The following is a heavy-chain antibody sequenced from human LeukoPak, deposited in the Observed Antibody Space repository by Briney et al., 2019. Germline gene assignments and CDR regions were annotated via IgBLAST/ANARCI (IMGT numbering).Heavy chain of an antibody. D-gene: IGHD3-22*01. J-gene: IGHJ4*02. Sequence: PSETLSLTCAVPGGSISSGGYSWSWIRQPPGKGLEWIGYIYHSGSTYYNPSLKSRVTISVGRSKNQFSLKLSSVTAADTAVYYCARGQSGMIVYFDYWGQGTLVTVSS. CDR2: IYHSGST. V-gene: IGHV4-30-2*01. CDR3: ARGQSGMIVYFDY. CDR1: GGSISSGGYS.